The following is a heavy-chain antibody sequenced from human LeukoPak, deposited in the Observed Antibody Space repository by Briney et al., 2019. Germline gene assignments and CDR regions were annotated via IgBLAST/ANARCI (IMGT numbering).Heavy chain of an antibody. CDR2: ISWNSGSI. D-gene: IGHD6-13*01. V-gene: IGHV3-9*01. CDR1: GFTFDDYA. Sequence: GRSLRLSCAASGFTFDDYAMHWVRQAPGKGLEWVSGISWNSGSIGYADSVKGRFTISRDNAKNSLYLQMNSLRAEDTAVYYCARDMYSSSWPNFDYWGQGTLVTVSS. J-gene: IGHJ4*02. CDR3: ARDMYSSSWPNFDY.